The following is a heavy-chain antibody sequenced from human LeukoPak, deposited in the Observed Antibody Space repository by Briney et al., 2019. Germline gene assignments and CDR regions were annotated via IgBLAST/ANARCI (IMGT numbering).Heavy chain of an antibody. V-gene: IGHV4-39*01. J-gene: IGHJ6*03. Sequence: SETLSLTCTVSGGSISSSTYYWVWIRQPPGKGLEWIGSVYYRGNTYYNPSLKSRLTISVDTSKNQFSLKLSSVTAADTAVYYCARLVTEYGDYATYYYYYMDVWGKGTTVTISS. D-gene: IGHD4-17*01. CDR3: ARLVTEYGDYATYYYYYMDV. CDR2: VYYRGNT. CDR1: GGSISSSTYY.